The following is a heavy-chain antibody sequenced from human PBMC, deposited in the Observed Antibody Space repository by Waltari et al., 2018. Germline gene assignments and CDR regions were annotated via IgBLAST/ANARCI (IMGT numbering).Heavy chain of an antibody. CDR2: IKPDGSDK. D-gene: IGHD3-16*01. V-gene: IGHV3-7*03. CDR3: AKMGAGRAPDY. Sequence: EVQLVESGGDLVQPGGSLRLSCSASDFSFNTHWMAWFRQAPGKRLEWVATIKPDGSDKFYVDSVKGRFAISRDNARNLLYLQMNSLRAEDTAIFYCAKMGAGRAPDYWGQGTLVTVSS. J-gene: IGHJ4*02. CDR1: DFSFNTHW.